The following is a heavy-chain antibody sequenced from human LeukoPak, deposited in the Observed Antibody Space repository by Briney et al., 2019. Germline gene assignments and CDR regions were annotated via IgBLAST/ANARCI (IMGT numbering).Heavy chain of an antibody. CDR1: GGSLSSYY. CDR2: IYYSGST. J-gene: IGHJ6*04. CDR3: ARHVVRGPMDV. V-gene: IGHV4-59*08. Sequence: SETLSLTCTVSGGSLSSYYWSCIRQPPGKGLEWIGDIYYSGSTNYNTSLKSRVTISVDTSKKQFSLKLSSVTAADTAVYYCARHVVRGPMDVWAKGNTVTVSS. D-gene: IGHD3-10*01.